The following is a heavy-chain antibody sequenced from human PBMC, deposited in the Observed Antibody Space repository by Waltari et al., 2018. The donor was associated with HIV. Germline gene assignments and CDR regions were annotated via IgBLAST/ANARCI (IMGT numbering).Heavy chain of an antibody. CDR2: ISGSGGST. Sequence: EVQLLESGGGLLQPGGSLGFAGAASALPFSRIAIVWVRQAPGKGLEWVSAISGSGGSTYYADSVKGRFTISRDNSKNTLYLQMNSLRAEDTAVYYCAKDVVDSSGYYPHYFDYWGQGTLVTVSS. V-gene: IGHV3-23*01. CDR3: AKDVVDSSGYYPHYFDY. CDR1: ALPFSRIA. J-gene: IGHJ4*02. D-gene: IGHD3-22*01.